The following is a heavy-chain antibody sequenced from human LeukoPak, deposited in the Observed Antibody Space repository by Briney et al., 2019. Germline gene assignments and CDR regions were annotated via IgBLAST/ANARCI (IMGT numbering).Heavy chain of an antibody. CDR2: ISYDGSNK. D-gene: IGHD2-2*01. J-gene: IGHJ4*02. V-gene: IGHV3-30-3*01. Sequence: GGSLRLSCAASGFTFSSYAMHWVRQAPGKGLEWVAVISYDGSNKYYADSVKGRFTISRDNSKNTLYLQMNSLGAEDTAVYYCARTRSTYCSSTSCYLFLFDYWGQGTLVTVSS. CDR1: GFTFSSYA. CDR3: ARTRSTYCSSTSCYLFLFDY.